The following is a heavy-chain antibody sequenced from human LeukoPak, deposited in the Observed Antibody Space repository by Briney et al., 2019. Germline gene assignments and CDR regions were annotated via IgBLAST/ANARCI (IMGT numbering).Heavy chain of an antibody. CDR2: ISYDGSNK. CDR3: AKDRQYCSGGSCYYSDC. CDR1: GFTFSDYG. Sequence: GGSLRLSCAASGFTFSDYGMHWVRQAPGKGLEWVAVISYDGSNKYYADSVKGRFTISRDNSKNTLYLQVNSLRTEDTAVYYCAKDRQYCSGGSCYYSDCWGQGTLVTVSS. D-gene: IGHD2-15*01. J-gene: IGHJ4*02. V-gene: IGHV3-30*18.